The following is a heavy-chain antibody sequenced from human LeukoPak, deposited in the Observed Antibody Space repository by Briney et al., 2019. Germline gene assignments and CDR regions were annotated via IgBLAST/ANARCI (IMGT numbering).Heavy chain of an antibody. CDR1: GFTFSSYG. J-gene: IGHJ5*02. Sequence: GGSLRLSCAASGFTFSSYGMHWVRQAPGKGLEWVAIIWYDGSNKYYADSVKGRFTISRDNSKNTLYLQMNSLRVEDTAAYYCARRPGSGDNWFDPWGQGTLVTVSS. CDR2: IWYDGSNK. V-gene: IGHV3-33*01. D-gene: IGHD7-27*01. CDR3: ARRPGSGDNWFDP.